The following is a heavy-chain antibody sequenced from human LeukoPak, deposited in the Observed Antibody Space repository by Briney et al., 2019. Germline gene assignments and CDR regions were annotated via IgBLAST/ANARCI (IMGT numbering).Heavy chain of an antibody. V-gene: IGHV4-59*08. CDR1: GGSISSYY. D-gene: IGHD6-13*01. Sequence: PSETLSLTSTVSGGSISSYYWSWIRQPPGKGLEWSGYIYYSGTTNYNPSLKSRVTILVDTSKDQFSLNLSSVTAADTAVYYCARRGIAAAGYDYWGQGTLVTVSS. J-gene: IGHJ4*02. CDR3: ARRGIAAAGYDY. CDR2: IYYSGTT.